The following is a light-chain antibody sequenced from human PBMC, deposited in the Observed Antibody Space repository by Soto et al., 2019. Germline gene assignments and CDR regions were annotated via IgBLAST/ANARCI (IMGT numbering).Light chain of an antibody. CDR1: QSVLYSSNNKNY. CDR2: WAS. J-gene: IGKJ4*01. V-gene: IGKV4-1*01. CDR3: QQYYSTWPLT. Sequence: DIVMTQSPDSLAVSLGERATINCKSSQSVLYSSNNKNYLAWYQQKPGQPPKLLIYWASTRESGVPDRFSGSGSGTDFTLTISSLQAEDVAVYYCQQYYSTWPLTFGGGTKVEIK.